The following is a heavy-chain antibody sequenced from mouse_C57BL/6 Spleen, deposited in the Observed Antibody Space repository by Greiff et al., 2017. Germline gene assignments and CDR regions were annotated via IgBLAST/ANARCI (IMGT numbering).Heavy chain of an antibody. D-gene: IGHD2-4*01. J-gene: IGHJ3*01. CDR1: GYTFTSYG. V-gene: IGHV1-81*01. CDR2: IYPRSGNT. Sequence: VQRVESGAELARPGASVKLSCKASGYTFTSYGISWVKQRTGQGLEWIGEIYPRSGNTYYNEKFKGKATLTADKSSSTAYMELRSLTSEDSAVYFCAREGITKVLAYWGQGTLVTVSA. CDR3: AREGITKVLAY.